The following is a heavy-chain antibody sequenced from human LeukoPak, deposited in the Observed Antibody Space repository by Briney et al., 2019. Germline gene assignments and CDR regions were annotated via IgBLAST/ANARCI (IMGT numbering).Heavy chain of an antibody. Sequence: SGGSLRLSCAASGFTFSSYSMNWVRQAPGKGLEWVSFISTSSSYIHNADSVKGRFTISRDNAENSLYLQMNSLRAEDTAVYYCARSGFGSGVSFDLWGQGTPVTISS. J-gene: IGHJ5*02. CDR3: ARSGFGSGVSFDL. CDR2: ISTSSSYI. CDR1: GFTFSSYS. D-gene: IGHD3-10*01. V-gene: IGHV3-21*01.